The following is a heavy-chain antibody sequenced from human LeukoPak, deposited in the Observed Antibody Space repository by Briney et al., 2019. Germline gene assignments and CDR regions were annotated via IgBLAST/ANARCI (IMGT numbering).Heavy chain of an antibody. J-gene: IGHJ4*02. CDR1: GYSFTSYW. CDR2: IDASDSYT. Sequence: GESLKISCKGSGYSFTSYWISWVRQMPGKGLEWMGRIDASDSYTNYSPSFQGHVTISADKSISTAYLQWSSLKASDTAMYYCARRRKAYDSSGYYLCYFDYWGQATLVTVSS. V-gene: IGHV5-10-1*01. CDR3: ARRRKAYDSSGYYLCYFDY. D-gene: IGHD3-22*01.